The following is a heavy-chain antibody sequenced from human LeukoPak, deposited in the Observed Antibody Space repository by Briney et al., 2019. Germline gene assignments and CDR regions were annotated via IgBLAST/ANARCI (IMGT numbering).Heavy chain of an antibody. V-gene: IGHV3-13*01. CDR1: GFTFSNFD. CDR3: ARDRDPYYYDSSGYSDAFDI. D-gene: IGHD3-22*01. J-gene: IGHJ3*02. CDR2: IGTAGDT. Sequence: GGSLRLSCATSGFTFSNFDLHWVRQATGEGLEWVSAIGTAGDTYYPDSVKGRFTISRDNAKNSLYLQMNSLRAEDTAVYYCARDRDPYYYDSSGYSDAFDIWGQGTMVTVSS.